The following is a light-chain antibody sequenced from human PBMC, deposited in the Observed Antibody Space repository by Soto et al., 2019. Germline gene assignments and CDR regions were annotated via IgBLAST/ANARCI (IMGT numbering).Light chain of an antibody. J-gene: IGKJ1*01. CDR3: QQYGSSPQT. CDR1: QSVSSTY. V-gene: IGKV3-20*01. CDR2: GAS. Sequence: EIVLTQSPGTLSLSPGESATLSCRASQSVSSTYLAWYQQKPGQAPRLLIYGASSRATGIPDRFSGSGSGTDFILTISRLEPEDFAVYYCQQYGSSPQTFGQGTKVEIK.